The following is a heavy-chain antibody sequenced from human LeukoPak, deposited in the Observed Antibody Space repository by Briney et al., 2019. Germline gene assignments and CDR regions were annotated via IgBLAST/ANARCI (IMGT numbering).Heavy chain of an antibody. CDR1: GGSVNDIDYY. D-gene: IGHD3-10*01. CDR3: ARVTFGSTMAR. CDR2: LYYSGST. V-gene: IGHV4-39*07. Sequence: PSETLSLTCAVSGGSVNDIDYYWGWIRQPPGKGLEWIGSLYYSGSTYYSPSLKSRIAISVDTSKNLVSLNLGSVTAADTAVYYCARVTFGSTMARWGQGVLVTVSS. J-gene: IGHJ4*02.